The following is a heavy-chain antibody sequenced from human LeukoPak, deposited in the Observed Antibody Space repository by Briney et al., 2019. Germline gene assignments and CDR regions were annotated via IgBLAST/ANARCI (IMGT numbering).Heavy chain of an antibody. CDR3: ARDQPRGYSPYYYGMDV. V-gene: IGHV3-48*02. Sequence: GGSLRLSCAASGFTFSSYSMNWVRQAPEKGLEWVSYISSSSSTIYYADSVKGRFTISRDNAKNSLYLQMNSLRDEDTAVYYCARDQPRGYSPYYYGMDVWGQGTTVTVSS. D-gene: IGHD5-18*01. J-gene: IGHJ6*02. CDR2: ISSSSSTI. CDR1: GFTFSSYS.